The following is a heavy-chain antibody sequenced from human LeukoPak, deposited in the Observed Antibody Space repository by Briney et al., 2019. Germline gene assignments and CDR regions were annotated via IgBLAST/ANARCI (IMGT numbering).Heavy chain of an antibody. CDR3: VKDMAGNYDY. V-gene: IGHV3-74*01. J-gene: IGHJ4*02. CDR1: GLTFSSHW. CDR2: ITNDGSST. D-gene: IGHD4-11*01. Sequence: GGSLRLSCAASGLTFSSHWMHWVRQAPGKGLVWVSRITNDGSSTNYADSVTGRFTISRDNAENTLYLQMNSLRAEDTAIYYCVKDMAGNYDYWGQGTLVTVSS.